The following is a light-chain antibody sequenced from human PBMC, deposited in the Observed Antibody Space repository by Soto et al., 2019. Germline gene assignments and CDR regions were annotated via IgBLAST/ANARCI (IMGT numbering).Light chain of an antibody. V-gene: IGKV3-15*01. J-gene: IGKJ5*01. CDR3: QQYNIWRSIS. CDR2: DTS. Sequence: EIVMTQSPATLSVYTVAIATLSGSASQSISNKLAWYQHKPGQAPRLLIYDTSTRVAGIPARFTGSGSGTDFTLTISSLQSEDFAVYYCQQYNIWRSISVGQGTRLE. CDR1: QSISNK.